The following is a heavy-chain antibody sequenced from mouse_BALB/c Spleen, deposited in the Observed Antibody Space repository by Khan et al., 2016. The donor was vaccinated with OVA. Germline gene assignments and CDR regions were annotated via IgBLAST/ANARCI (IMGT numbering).Heavy chain of an antibody. CDR3: ARNSYVYGVTY. D-gene: IGHD1-2*01. J-gene: IGHJ3*01. CDR2: IRSAGKT. CDR1: GFSLTTYG. Sequence: QVQLKESGPGLVRPSQTLSITCTVSGFSLTTYGVHWVRQSPGKGLEWLGVIRSAGKTDYNAAFISRLSITKDNSKSQVFFKMNSLQADDTAMDYCARNSYVYGVTYWGQGTLVTVSA. V-gene: IGHV2-2*01.